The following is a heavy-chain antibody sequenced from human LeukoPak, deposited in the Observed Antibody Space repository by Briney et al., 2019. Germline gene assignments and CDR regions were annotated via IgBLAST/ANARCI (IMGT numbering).Heavy chain of an antibody. Sequence: PGGSLRLSCAASGFTFSSYAMSWVRQAPGKGLEWVSAISGSGGSTYYADSVKGRFTISRDNSKNTLYLQMNSLRAEDKAVYYCAKHPSGSYFNFDYWGQGTLVTVSS. V-gene: IGHV3-23*01. D-gene: IGHD1-26*01. CDR2: ISGSGGST. CDR1: GFTFSSYA. CDR3: AKHPSGSYFNFDY. J-gene: IGHJ4*02.